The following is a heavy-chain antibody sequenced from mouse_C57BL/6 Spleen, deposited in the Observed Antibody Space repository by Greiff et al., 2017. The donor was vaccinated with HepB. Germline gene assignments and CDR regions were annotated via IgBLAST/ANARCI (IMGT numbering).Heavy chain of an antibody. Sequence: QVQLQQPGAELVKPGASVKLSCKASGYTFTSYWMHWVKQRPGQGLEWIGMIHPNSGSTNYNEKFKSKATLTVDKSSSTAYMQLSSLTSEDSAIYYCARTGGYYFDYWGQGTTLTVSS. J-gene: IGHJ2*01. CDR3: ARTGGYYFDY. CDR1: GYTFTSYW. V-gene: IGHV1-64*01. CDR2: IHPNSGST.